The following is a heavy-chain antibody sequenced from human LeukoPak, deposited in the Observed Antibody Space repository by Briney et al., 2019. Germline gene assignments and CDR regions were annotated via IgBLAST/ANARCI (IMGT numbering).Heavy chain of an antibody. D-gene: IGHD3-22*01. Sequence: PSETLSLTCTVSGGSINSYYWSWIRQPPGKGLEWIGYIYYSGSTNYNPSLKSRVTISVDTSKNQFSLKLSSVTAADTAVYYCARANYDSSGYYSPFDYWGQGTLVTVSS. CDR3: ARANYDSSGYYSPFDY. V-gene: IGHV4-59*01. CDR2: IYYSGST. J-gene: IGHJ4*02. CDR1: GGSINSYY.